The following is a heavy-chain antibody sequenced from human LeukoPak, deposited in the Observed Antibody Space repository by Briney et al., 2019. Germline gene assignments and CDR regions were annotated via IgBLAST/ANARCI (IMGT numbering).Heavy chain of an antibody. Sequence: SETLSLTCTVSGGSISSHYWSWIRQPPGKGLEWIGYIYYSGSTNYNPSLKSRVTISVDTSKNQFSLKLSSVTAADTAVYYCARDPGGGSSGYYGFDYWGQGTLVTVSS. CDR2: IYYSGST. J-gene: IGHJ4*02. D-gene: IGHD3-22*01. CDR3: ARDPGGGSSGYYGFDY. V-gene: IGHV4-59*11. CDR1: GGSISSHY.